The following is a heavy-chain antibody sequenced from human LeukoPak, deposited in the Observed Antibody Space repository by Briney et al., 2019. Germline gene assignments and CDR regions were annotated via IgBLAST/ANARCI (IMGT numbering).Heavy chain of an antibody. V-gene: IGHV4-59*01. D-gene: IGHD3-3*01. CDR2: IYYSGST. J-gene: IGHJ6*02. CDR1: GGSFSGYY. CDR3: ARDSTKGTIFGVVTIPDYYYYGMDV. Sequence: KTSETLSLTCAVYGGSFSGYYWSWIRQPPGKGLEWIGHIYYSGSTNYNPSLKSRVTISVDTSKNQFSLKLSSVTAADTAVYYCARDSTKGTIFGVVTIPDYYYYGMDVWGQGTTVTVSS.